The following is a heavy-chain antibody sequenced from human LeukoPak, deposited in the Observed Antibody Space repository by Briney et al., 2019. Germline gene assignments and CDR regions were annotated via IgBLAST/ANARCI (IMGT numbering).Heavy chain of an antibody. D-gene: IGHD2-2*01. CDR2: IMPMFGKA. CDR3: AGGRTDIVVVPATLRNYYFDY. CDR1: GGAFSSYD. Sequence: ASVKVSCKASGGAFSSYDISWVRQAPGQGLEWMGGIMPMFGKANYAQKFQGRVTTTADKATSTAYMELSSLRSEDTAVYYCAGGRTDIVVVPATLRNYYFDYWGQGTLVTVSS. V-gene: IGHV1-69*06. J-gene: IGHJ4*02.